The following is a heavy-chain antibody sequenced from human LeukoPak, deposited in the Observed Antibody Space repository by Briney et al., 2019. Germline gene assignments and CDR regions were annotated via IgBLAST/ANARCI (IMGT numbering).Heavy chain of an antibody. Sequence: SETLSLTCAVYGGSFSGYYWSWIRQPPGKGLEWIGEINHSGSTNYNPSLKSRVTISVDTSKNQFSLRLSSVTAADTAVYYCARVLEGSSGQHWYFDLWGRGTPVTVSS. CDR2: INHSGST. CDR1: GGSFSGYY. V-gene: IGHV4-34*01. CDR3: ARVLEGSSGQHWYFDL. J-gene: IGHJ2*01. D-gene: IGHD6-19*01.